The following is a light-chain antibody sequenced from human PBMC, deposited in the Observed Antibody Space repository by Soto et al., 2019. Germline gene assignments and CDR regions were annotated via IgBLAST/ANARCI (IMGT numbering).Light chain of an antibody. J-gene: IGKJ1*01. CDR2: LGS. CDR3: IQPLQSWT. V-gene: IGKV2-28*01. Sequence: DIVMTQSPLSLPVTPGEPASISCRSSQSLLHSNGYNYLDWYLQKPGQSPQLLIYLGSNRASGVPDRFSDSGSGTDFTPKISRVEAEDVGIYYCIQPLQSWTFGQGTKVDIK. CDR1: QSLLHSNGYNY.